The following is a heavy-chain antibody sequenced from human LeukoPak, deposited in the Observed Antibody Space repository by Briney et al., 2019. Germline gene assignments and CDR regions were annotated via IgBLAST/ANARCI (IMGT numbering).Heavy chain of an antibody. CDR1: GGAIITYC. D-gene: IGHD3/OR15-3a*01. Sequence: PSATLSLTCTVAGGAIITYCSSSIRQPAGKGLEWLGRVYSSGSTKYNPSLESRVTMSVDTSKNQFSLRLNFVTAADTAVYCCARVGSGYDFFDYWGQGTLVTVSS. V-gene: IGHV4-4*07. CDR3: ARVGSGYDFFDY. CDR2: VYSSGST. J-gene: IGHJ4*02.